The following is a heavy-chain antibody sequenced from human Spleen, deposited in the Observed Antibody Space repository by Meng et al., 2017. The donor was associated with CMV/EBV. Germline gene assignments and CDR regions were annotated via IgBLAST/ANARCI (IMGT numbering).Heavy chain of an antibody. J-gene: IGHJ2*01. V-gene: IGHV3-23*01. CDR2: ISGSGGST. Sequence: GESLKISCAASGFTFSSYAMSWVRQAPGKGLEWVSAISGSGGSTYYADSVKGRFTISRDNSKNTLYLKMNSLRAEDTAVYYCAKEGGDYYDSSGYYLNWYFDLWGRGTLVTVSS. CDR3: AKEGGDYYDSSGYYLNWYFDL. CDR1: GFTFSSYA. D-gene: IGHD3-22*01.